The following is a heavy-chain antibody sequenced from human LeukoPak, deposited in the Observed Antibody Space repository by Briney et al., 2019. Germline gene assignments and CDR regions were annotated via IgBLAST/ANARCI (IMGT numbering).Heavy chain of an antibody. CDR3: ARVKTGVWFGESLTSPDYYMDV. J-gene: IGHJ6*03. D-gene: IGHD3-10*01. CDR2: IYTSGST. CDR1: GGSISSGSYY. V-gene: IGHV4-61*02. Sequence: SETLSLTCTVSGGSISSGSYYWSWIRQPAGKGLEWIGRIYTSGSTNYNPSLKSRVTISVDTSKNQFSLKLSSVTAADTAVYYCARVKTGVWFGESLTSPDYYMDVWGKGTTVTVSS.